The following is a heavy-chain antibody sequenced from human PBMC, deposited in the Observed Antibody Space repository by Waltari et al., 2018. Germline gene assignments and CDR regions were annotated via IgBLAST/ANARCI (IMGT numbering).Heavy chain of an antibody. CDR1: GAPMSDSNW. D-gene: IGHD3-22*01. V-gene: IGHV4-4*02. CDR3: AREHYDSSGSFDC. CDR2: IYYTGSA. Sequence: QVQLQESGPGLVEPSGTLSLSCAVPGAPMSDSNWWGWVRQPPGKGLEWIGEIYYTGSANYNPSLKSRVVISVDKSKKQFSLKLSSVTAADTAVYYCAREHYDSSGSFDCWGQGTLVTVSS. J-gene: IGHJ4*02.